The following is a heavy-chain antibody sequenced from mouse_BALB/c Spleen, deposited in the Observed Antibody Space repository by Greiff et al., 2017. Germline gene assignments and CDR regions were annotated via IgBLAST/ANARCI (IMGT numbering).Heavy chain of an antibody. CDR3: ARGDDYLSMDY. D-gene: IGHD2-4*01. Sequence: EVQLQQSGAELVKPGASVKLSCTASGFNIKDTYMHWVKQRPEQGLEWIGRIDPANGNTKYDPKFQGKATITADTSSNTAYLQLSSLTSEDTAVYYCARGDDYLSMDYWGQGTSVTVSS. J-gene: IGHJ4*01. V-gene: IGHV14-3*02. CDR1: GFNIKDTY. CDR2: IDPANGNT.